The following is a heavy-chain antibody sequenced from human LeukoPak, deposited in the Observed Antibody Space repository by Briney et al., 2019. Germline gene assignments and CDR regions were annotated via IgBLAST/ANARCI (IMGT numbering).Heavy chain of an antibody. J-gene: IGHJ6*03. CDR1: GFTLSGSW. D-gene: IGHD3-10*01. CDR3: ARAPKPAFGELFDYYYYYYMDV. Sequence: GGSLRLSCAASGFTLSGSWMHWVRQAPGKGLVWVARINSDGSSTNYADSVKGRFTISRDNAKNSLYLQMNSLRAEDTAVYYCARAPKPAFGELFDYYYYYYMDVWGKGTTVTISS. CDR2: INSDGSST. V-gene: IGHV3-74*01.